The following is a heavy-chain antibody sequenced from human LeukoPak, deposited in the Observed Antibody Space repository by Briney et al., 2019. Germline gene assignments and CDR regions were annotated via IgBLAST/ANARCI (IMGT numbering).Heavy chain of an antibody. J-gene: IGHJ3*02. V-gene: IGHV3-23*01. D-gene: IGHD6-13*01. CDR2: ISGDASVS. CDR3: AKAYSSSLYGDAFRI. CDR1: GFTFRFYA. Sequence: PGGSLRLSCAGSGFTFRFYAMTWVRQAPGKGLEWVSGISGDASVSKDADSVKGRFNISRDNSKNTLYLQLDSLRVEDTAIYYCAKAYSSSLYGDAFRIWGQGTMVTVSP.